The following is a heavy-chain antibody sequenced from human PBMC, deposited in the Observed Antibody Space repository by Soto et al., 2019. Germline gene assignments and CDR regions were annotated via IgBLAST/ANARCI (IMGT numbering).Heavy chain of an antibody. CDR3: ARDVPEMATIGGYYYYYGMDV. CDR2: IYYSGST. D-gene: IGHD5-12*01. V-gene: IGHV4-39*07. Sequence: PSETLSLTCTVSGGSISSSSYYWGWIRQPPGKGLEWIGSIYYSGSTYYNPSLKSRVTISVDTSKNQFSLKLSSVTAADTAVYYCARDVPEMATIGGYYYYYGMDVWGQGTTVTVSS. J-gene: IGHJ6*02. CDR1: GGSISSSSYY.